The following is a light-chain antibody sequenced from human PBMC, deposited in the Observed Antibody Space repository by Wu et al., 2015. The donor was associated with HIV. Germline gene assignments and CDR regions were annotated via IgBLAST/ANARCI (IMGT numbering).Light chain of an antibody. CDR3: QQYNNWLRT. Sequence: EIVMTQSPATLSVSPGERATLSCRASQSVSSNLAWYQQKPGQAPRLLIYGASTRATGIPARFSGSGSGTEFTLTISSMQSGDFAVYYCQQYNNWLRTFGQGTKLEI. V-gene: IGKV3-15*01. CDR1: QSVSSN. CDR2: GAS. J-gene: IGKJ2*01.